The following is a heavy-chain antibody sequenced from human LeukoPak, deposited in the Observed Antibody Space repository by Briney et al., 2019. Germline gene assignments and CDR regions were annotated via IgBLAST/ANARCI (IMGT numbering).Heavy chain of an antibody. D-gene: IGHD1-7*01. CDR1: GYTFTGYY. CDR3: ARVWRRITGPTRFGY. J-gene: IGHJ4*01. CDR2: INPNSGGT. V-gene: IGHV1-2*02. Sequence: ASVKVSCQSSGYTFTGYYMHWVRQAPGQGVEWMGWINPNSGGTNYAQKFQGGVTMTRDTSISTAYMELSRLRSDDTALYYCARVWRRITGPTRFGYWGQGTLVTVPS.